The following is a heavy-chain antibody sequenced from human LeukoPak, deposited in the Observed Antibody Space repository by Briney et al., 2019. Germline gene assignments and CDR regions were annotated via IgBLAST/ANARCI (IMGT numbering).Heavy chain of an antibody. CDR2: IYHSGST. CDR3: ARELGDYGGNAENWFDP. D-gene: IGHD4-23*01. J-gene: IGHJ5*02. V-gene: IGHV4-30-2*01. Sequence: SETLSLTCTVSGGSISSGGYYWSWIRQPPGKGLEWIGYIYHSGSTYYNPSLKSRVTISVDRSKNQFSLKLSSVTAADTAVYYCARELGDYGGNAENWFDPWGQGTLVTVSS. CDR1: GGSISSGGYY.